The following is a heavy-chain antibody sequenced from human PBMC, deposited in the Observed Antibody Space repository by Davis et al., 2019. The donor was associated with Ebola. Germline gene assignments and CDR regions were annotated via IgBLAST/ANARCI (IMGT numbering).Heavy chain of an antibody. CDR2: IYHSGST. J-gene: IGHJ4*02. CDR1: GGSISSSNW. D-gene: IGHD2/OR15-2a*01. Sequence: MPSETLSLTCAVSGGSISSSNWWRWVRQPPGKGLEWIGEIYHSGSTNYNPSLRGRVTIFVDTSKNQFSLRLISVTAADTAVYYCARHSRKGGFDYWGQGTLVTVSS. CDR3: ARHSRKGGFDY. V-gene: IGHV4-4*02.